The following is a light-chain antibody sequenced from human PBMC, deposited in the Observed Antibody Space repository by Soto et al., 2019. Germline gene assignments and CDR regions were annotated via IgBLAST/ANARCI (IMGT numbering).Light chain of an antibody. CDR2: GDS. J-gene: IGLJ1*01. Sequence: QSVLTQPPSASGTPGQSVSISCSGSSSNIGINYVFWYQQLPGTAPKLLVFGDSHRPSGVPDRFSGSKSGTSASLAITGLQAEDEGDYYCQSYDSTLDARYVFGTGTKLTVL. CDR1: SSNIGINY. CDR3: QSYDSTLDARYV. V-gene: IGLV1-40*01.